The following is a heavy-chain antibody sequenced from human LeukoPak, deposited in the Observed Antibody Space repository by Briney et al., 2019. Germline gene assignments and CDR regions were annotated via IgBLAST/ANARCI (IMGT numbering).Heavy chain of an antibody. Sequence: SETLSLTCTVSGGSISSYYWSWIRQPAGKALEWIGRIYPTGSINYNPSLKSRVTMSVDTSKNQLSLKLTSLTAADTAVYFCASKDTAMADDAFDIWGQGTMVTVPS. CDR1: GGSISSYY. J-gene: IGHJ3*02. CDR3: ASKDTAMADDAFDI. D-gene: IGHD5-18*01. CDR2: IYPTGSI. V-gene: IGHV4-4*07.